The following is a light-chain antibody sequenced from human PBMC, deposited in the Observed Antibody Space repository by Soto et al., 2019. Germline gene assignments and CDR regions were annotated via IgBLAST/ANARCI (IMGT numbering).Light chain of an antibody. CDR1: SIDVGGYNY. J-gene: IGLJ2*01. CDR3: SSYAGSNNFVV. V-gene: IGLV2-8*01. CDR2: GVN. Sequence: QSALTQPPSASGSPGQSVTISCTGTSIDVGGYNYVSWYQHHPGKAPKLMIYGVNKRPSGVPDRFSGSKSGNTVSLTVSGLQAEDEADYYCSSYAGSNNFVVFGGGTKLTVL.